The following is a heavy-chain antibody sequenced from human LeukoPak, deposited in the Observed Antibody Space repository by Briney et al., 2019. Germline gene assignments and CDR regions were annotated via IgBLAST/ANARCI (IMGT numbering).Heavy chain of an antibody. CDR3: ARDVSGEYDSASRIHLDS. CDR2: IKQDGSER. D-gene: IGHD6-25*01. CDR1: GFIFSNYW. Sequence: GGSLRLSCAASGFIFSNYWMTWVRQAPGKGLEWVANIKQDGSERKYVDSVKRRFIISRDNAKKSLFLQLNSLRAEDTAVYYCARDVSGEYDSASRIHLDSWGQGTLVSVSS. J-gene: IGHJ4*02. V-gene: IGHV3-7*01.